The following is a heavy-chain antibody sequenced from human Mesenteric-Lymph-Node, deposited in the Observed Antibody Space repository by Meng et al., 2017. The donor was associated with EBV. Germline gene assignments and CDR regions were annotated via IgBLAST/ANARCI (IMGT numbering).Heavy chain of an antibody. D-gene: IGHD3-16*01. CDR2: VYYSGTT. J-gene: IGHJ4*02. CDR1: GAAVIRGSHY. Sequence: QVEEDESGPGLVEPSEPLSLTRTVTGAAVIRGSHYWSWIRQPPGKGLEWIGYVYYSGTTDYNPSLKSRVAISVDTSKNQVSLKMYSVTAADTATYYYARATTWGGGEDYWGQGTLVTVSS. V-gene: IGHV4-61*01. CDR3: ARATTWGGGEDY.